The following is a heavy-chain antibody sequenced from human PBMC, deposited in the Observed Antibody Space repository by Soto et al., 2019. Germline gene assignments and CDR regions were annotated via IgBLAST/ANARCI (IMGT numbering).Heavy chain of an antibody. V-gene: IGHV3-30-3*01. Sequence: QVQLVESGGGVVQPGRSLRLSCSASGFTFSAYTMHWVRQAPGKGLECVAAISSAGLNIHFADSVKGRFTISRDNSKNTLYLQMNSLRPEDTAVYYCARECSLSVAAPGYWGQGTLVTVSS. J-gene: IGHJ4*02. CDR1: GFTFSAYT. CDR2: ISSAGLNI. D-gene: IGHD6-19*01. CDR3: ARECSLSVAAPGY.